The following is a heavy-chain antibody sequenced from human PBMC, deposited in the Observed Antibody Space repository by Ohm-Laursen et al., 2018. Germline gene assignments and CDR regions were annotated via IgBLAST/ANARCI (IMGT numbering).Heavy chain of an antibody. CDR3: ARDVTVARYYYYYGMDV. CDR1: GFTFSSYS. V-gene: IGHV3-21*01. CDR2: ISSSSSYI. D-gene: IGHD6-19*01. Sequence: SLRLSCAASGFTFSSYSMNWVRQAPGKGLEWVSSISSSSSYIYYADSVKGRFTISRDNAKNSLYLQMNSLRAEDTAVYYCARDVTVARYYYYYGMDVWGQGTTVTVSS. J-gene: IGHJ6*02.